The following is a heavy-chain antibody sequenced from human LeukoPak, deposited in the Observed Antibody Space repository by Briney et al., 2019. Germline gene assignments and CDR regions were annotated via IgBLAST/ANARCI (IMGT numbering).Heavy chain of an antibody. V-gene: IGHV1-69*05. D-gene: IGHD3-22*01. Sequence: SVKVSCKASGGTFSSYAISWVRQAPGQGLEWMEGIIPIFGTANYAQKFQGRVTITTDESTSTAYMELSSLRSEDTAVYYCARARSPSSGYLLRDHNWFDPWGQGTLVTVSS. CDR3: ARARSPSSGYLLRDHNWFDP. CDR2: IIPIFGTA. J-gene: IGHJ5*02. CDR1: GGTFSSYA.